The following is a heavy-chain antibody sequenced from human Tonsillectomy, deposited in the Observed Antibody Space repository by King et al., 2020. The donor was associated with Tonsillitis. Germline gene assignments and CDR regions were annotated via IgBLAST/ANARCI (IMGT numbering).Heavy chain of an antibody. J-gene: IGHJ5*02. CDR3: ARGGVGFTLTSAVLAINWFDP. CDR1: GGSISSYY. Sequence: VQLQESGPGLVKPSETLSLTCTVSGGSISSYYWNWIRQPPGKGLEWIGYIYYSGSTNYNPSLKSRVTISVDTSKKQFSLKLSSLTAADTAVYYCARGGVGFTLTSAVLAINWFDPWGQGTLVTVSS. CDR2: IYYSGST. D-gene: IGHD2-21*02. V-gene: IGHV4-59*01.